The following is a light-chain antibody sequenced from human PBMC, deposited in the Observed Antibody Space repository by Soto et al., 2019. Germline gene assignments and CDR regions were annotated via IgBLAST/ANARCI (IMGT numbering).Light chain of an antibody. V-gene: IGKV1-8*01. Sequence: AIRMTQSPSSFSASTGDRVTITCRASQGISGYLGWYQQKPGKAPKLLIYAASTLQSGVPSRFSGSGSGTDFTLTISCLQSEDFATYYCQQYYSYSLTFGGGTKVEIK. CDR3: QQYYSYSLT. CDR1: QGISGY. CDR2: AAS. J-gene: IGKJ4*01.